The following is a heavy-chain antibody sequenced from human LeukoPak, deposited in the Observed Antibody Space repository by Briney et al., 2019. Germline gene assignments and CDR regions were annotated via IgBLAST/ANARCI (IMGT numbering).Heavy chain of an antibody. V-gene: IGHV4-59*01. J-gene: IGHJ4*02. CDR2: IYYSGST. CDR1: GDSISSYY. Sequence: SETLSLTCTVSGDSISSYYWSWIRQPPGKGLEWIGYIYYSGSTKYNPSLKSRVTISLDTSKNQFSLKLTSVAAADTAVYYCAYGTLELGVGYWGQGTLVTVSS. D-gene: IGHD1-7*01. CDR3: AYGTLELGVGY.